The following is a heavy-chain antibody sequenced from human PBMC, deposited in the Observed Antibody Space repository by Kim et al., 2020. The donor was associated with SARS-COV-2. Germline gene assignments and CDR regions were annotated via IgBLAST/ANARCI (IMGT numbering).Heavy chain of an antibody. CDR3: ATPGGGGYNSGLDY. CDR1: GGSISSSSYY. V-gene: IGHV4-39*07. D-gene: IGHD5-12*01. Sequence: SETLSLTCTVSGGSISSSSYYWGWIRQPPGKGLEWIGSIYYSGSTYYNPSLKSRVTISVDTSKNQFSLKLSSVTAADTAVYYCATPGGGGYNSGLDYWGQGTLVTVSS. CDR2: IYYSGST. J-gene: IGHJ4*02.